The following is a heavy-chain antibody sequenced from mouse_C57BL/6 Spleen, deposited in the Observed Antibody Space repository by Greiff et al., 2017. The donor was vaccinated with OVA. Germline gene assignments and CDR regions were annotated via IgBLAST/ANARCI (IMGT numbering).Heavy chain of an antibody. J-gene: IGHJ2*01. Sequence: VQLKESGGGLVKPGGSLKLSCAASGFTFSSYAMSWVRQTPEKRLEWVATISDGGSYTYYPDNVKGRFTISRDNAKNNLYLQMSHLKSEDTAMYYCARDNYDYDDGGGFDYWGQGTTLTVSS. CDR2: ISDGGSYT. V-gene: IGHV5-4*01. D-gene: IGHD2-4*01. CDR3: ARDNYDYDDGGGFDY. CDR1: GFTFSSYA.